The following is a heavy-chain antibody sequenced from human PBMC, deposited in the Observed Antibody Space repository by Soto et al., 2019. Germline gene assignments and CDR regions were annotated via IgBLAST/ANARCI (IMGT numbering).Heavy chain of an antibody. CDR2: IIPIFGTA. CDR3: ARGEAGSSARGWYFDL. Sequence: QVQLVQSGAEVKKPGSSVKVSCKASGGTFSSYAISWVRQAPGQGLEWMGGIIPIFGTANYAQKFQGRVTINADESTRTAYMELSSLRSEDTAVYYCARGEAGSSARGWYFDLWGRGTLVTVSS. V-gene: IGHV1-69*01. CDR1: GGTFSSYA. D-gene: IGHD6-6*01. J-gene: IGHJ2*01.